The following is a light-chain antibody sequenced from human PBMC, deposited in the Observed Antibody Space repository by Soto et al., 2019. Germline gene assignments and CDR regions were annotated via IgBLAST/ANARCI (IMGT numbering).Light chain of an antibody. CDR1: QSVSSN. CDR3: QQYNNWQT. V-gene: IGKV3-15*01. J-gene: IGKJ1*01. Sequence: IVMTQSPATLSVYPGERATLSCRASQSVSSNLAWYQQKPGQAPRLLIYGASTRATGIPARFSGSGSGTEFTLTISSLQSEDFAVYYCQQYNNWQTFGQGTKV. CDR2: GAS.